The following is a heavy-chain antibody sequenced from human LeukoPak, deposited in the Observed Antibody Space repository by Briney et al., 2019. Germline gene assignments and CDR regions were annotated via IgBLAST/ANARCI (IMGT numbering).Heavy chain of an antibody. D-gene: IGHD3-10*01. CDR2: ISPSGDIA. CDR1: GFTFSSHG. Sequence: PGGSLRLSCAASGFTFSSHGMNWVRQAPGKGLEWVSGISPSGDIAYYADSVMGRFTISRDNSKNTLAVQMNSLRAEDTAVYYCYGSGSYYNPPYWGQGTLVTVSS. CDR3: YGSGSYYNPPY. V-gene: IGHV3-23*01. J-gene: IGHJ4*02.